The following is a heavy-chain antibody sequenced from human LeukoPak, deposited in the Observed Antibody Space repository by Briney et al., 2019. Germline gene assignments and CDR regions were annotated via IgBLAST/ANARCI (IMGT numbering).Heavy chain of an antibody. V-gene: IGHV3-49*03. CDR2: IRNKGHGGTT. Sequence: GGSLRLSCTASGFTFGDYAMSWFRQAPGKGLEWVGFIRNKGHGGTTEHAASVSGRFTISRDDSKSIAYLQMNSLKTEDTAVYYCAGGSYRTGWYVGYWGQGTLVTVSS. CDR3: AGGSYRTGWYVGY. J-gene: IGHJ4*02. D-gene: IGHD6-19*01. CDR1: GFTFGDYA.